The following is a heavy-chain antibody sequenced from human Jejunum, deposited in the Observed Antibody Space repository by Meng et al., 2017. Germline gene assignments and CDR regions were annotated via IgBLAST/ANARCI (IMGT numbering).Heavy chain of an antibody. CDR2: IRSKSNNYAT. V-gene: IGHV3-73*01. Sequence: EGQRVGCGGGLCLPWGSLTYACETSGFTFSGSAVNWVRQAPGKGLEWVGRIRSKSNNYATAYGASVKGRFTISRDDSKNTAYLQMNSLKTEDTAVYYCTRHQYSGTYGVDYWGQGTLVTVSS. D-gene: IGHD1-26*01. J-gene: IGHJ4*02. CDR1: GFTFSGSA. CDR3: TRHQYSGTYGVDY.